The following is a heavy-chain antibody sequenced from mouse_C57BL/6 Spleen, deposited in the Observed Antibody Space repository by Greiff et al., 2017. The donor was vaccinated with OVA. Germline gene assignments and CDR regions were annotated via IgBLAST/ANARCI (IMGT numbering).Heavy chain of an antibody. CDR1: GFTFTDYY. V-gene: IGHV7-3*01. D-gene: IGHD1-1*01. Sequence: EVKLMESGGGLVQPGGSLSLSCAASGFTFTDYYMSWVRQPPGKALEWLGFIRNKANGYTTEYSASVKGRFTISRDNSQSILYLQMNALRAEDRATYYCARSPTTVVFDYWGQGTTLTVAS. CDR3: ARSPTTVVFDY. J-gene: IGHJ2*01. CDR2: IRNKANGYTT.